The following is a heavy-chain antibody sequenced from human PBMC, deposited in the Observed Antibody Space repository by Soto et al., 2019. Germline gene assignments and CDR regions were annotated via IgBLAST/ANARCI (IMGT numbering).Heavy chain of an antibody. V-gene: IGHV4-34*01. J-gene: IGHJ3*02. CDR3: ARAFIAAAGTDAFDI. D-gene: IGHD6-13*01. CDR2: INHSGST. CDR1: GGSFSGCY. Sequence: SETLSLTCAVYGGSFSGCYWSWIRQPPGKGLEWIGEINHSGSTNYNPSLKSRVTISVDTSKNQFSLKLSSVTAADTAVYYCARAFIAAAGTDAFDIWGQGTMVTVSS.